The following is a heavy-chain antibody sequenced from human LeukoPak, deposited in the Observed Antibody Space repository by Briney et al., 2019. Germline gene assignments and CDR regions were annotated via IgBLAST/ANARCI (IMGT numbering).Heavy chain of an antibody. J-gene: IGHJ4*02. V-gene: IGHV1-18*01. CDR3: ASLDCSSTSKSLCFDY. CDR1: GYTFTSYG. D-gene: IGHD2-2*01. Sequence: GASVKVSCKASGYTFTSYGISWVRQAPGQGLEWMGWISAYNGNTNYAQKFQGRVTITADESTSTAYMELSSLRSENTAVYYCASLDCSSTSKSLCFDYWGQGTLVTVSS. CDR2: ISAYNGNT.